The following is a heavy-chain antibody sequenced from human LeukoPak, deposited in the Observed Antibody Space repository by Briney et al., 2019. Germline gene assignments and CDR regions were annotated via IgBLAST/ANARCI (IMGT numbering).Heavy chain of an antibody. CDR2: ISSNGGST. CDR3: VKDGSGSYYTYYFDY. CDR1: GFTFSRYA. V-gene: IGHV3-64D*06. D-gene: IGHD3-10*01. Sequence: PGGSLRLSCGASGFTFSRYAMHWVRQAPGKGLEYVSAISSNGGSTYYADSVKGRFTISRDNSKNPLYLQMSSLRAEDTAVYYRVKDGSGSYYTYYFDYWGQGTLVTVSS. J-gene: IGHJ4*02.